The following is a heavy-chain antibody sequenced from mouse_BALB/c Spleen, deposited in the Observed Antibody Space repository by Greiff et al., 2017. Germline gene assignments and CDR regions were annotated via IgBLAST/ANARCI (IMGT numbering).Heavy chain of an antibody. D-gene: IGHD2-14*01. Sequence: DVKLVESGGDLVKPGGSLKLSCAASGFTFSSYGMSWVRQTPDKRLEWVATISSGGSYTYYPDSVKGRFTISRDNAKNTLYLQMSSLKSEDTAMYYCARGEVRRYAMDYWGQGTSVTVSS. CDR1: GFTFSSYG. J-gene: IGHJ4*01. V-gene: IGHV5-6*02. CDR2: ISSGGSYT. CDR3: ARGEVRRYAMDY.